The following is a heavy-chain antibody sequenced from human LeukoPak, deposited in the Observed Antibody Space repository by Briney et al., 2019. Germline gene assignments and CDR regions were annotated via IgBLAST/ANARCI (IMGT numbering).Heavy chain of an antibody. Sequence: GGSLRLSCAASGFAVSSNYMSWVRQAPGKGLEWVSVLYSGGSTYYPDSVKGRFTISRDNSKNTLYLQMNSLRAEDTAVYYCARKWAFVGAFDIWGQGTMVTVSS. J-gene: IGHJ3*02. D-gene: IGHD1-26*01. V-gene: IGHV3-53*01. CDR3: ARKWAFVGAFDI. CDR1: GFAVSSNY. CDR2: LYSGGST.